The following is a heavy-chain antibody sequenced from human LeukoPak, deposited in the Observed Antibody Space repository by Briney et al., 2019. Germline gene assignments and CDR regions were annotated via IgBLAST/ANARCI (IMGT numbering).Heavy chain of an antibody. Sequence: GGSLRLSCTASGFTFGDYAMSWVRQAPGKGLEWVGFIRRKAYGGTTEYAASVKGRFTISRDDSKSIAYLQMNSLKTEDTAVYYCTRVSWLALTENAFDIWGQGTMVTVSS. CDR2: IRRKAYGGTT. J-gene: IGHJ3*02. CDR3: TRVSWLALTENAFDI. V-gene: IGHV3-49*04. D-gene: IGHD6-19*01. CDR1: GFTFGDYA.